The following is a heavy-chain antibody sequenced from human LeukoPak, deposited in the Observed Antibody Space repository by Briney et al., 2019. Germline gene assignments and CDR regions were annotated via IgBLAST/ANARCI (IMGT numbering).Heavy chain of an antibody. D-gene: IGHD1-26*01. CDR3: AKAWSTWYFDY. J-gene: IGHJ4*02. CDR1: GFTFGTYG. V-gene: IGHV3-23*01. Sequence: GGSLRLSCAASGFTFGTYGMSWVRQAPGKGLEWVSGISGGGGTTYYADSVKGRFTISRDNSKNTLFLQMNSLRAEDTAVYYCAKAWSTWYFDYWGQGTLVTVSS. CDR2: ISGGGGTT.